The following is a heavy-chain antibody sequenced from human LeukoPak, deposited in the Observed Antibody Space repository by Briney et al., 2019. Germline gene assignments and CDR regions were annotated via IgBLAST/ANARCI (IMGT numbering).Heavy chain of an antibody. Sequence: GGSLRLSCAASRFTFSSYWMSWVRQAPGKGLEWVANIKQDGSEKYYVDSVKGRFTISRDNAKNSLYLQMNSLRAEDTAVYYCARDGDTAMVYSDYWGQGTLVTVSS. J-gene: IGHJ4*02. D-gene: IGHD5-18*01. CDR2: IKQDGSEK. CDR1: RFTFSSYW. CDR3: ARDGDTAMVYSDY. V-gene: IGHV3-7*01.